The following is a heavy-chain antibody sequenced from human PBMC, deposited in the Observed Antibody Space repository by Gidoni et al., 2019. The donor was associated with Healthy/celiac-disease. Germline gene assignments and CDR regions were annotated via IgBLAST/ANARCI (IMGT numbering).Heavy chain of an antibody. Sequence: QVQLVESGGGVVQPGRSLRLSCAASGFTFSSYGMTWVRQAPGKGLEWVAVISYDGSNKYYADSVKGRFTISRDNSKNTLYLQMNSLRAEDTAVYYCAKDKGESCSSTSCYEGLVDYWGQGTLVTVSS. CDR1: GFTFSSYG. V-gene: IGHV3-30*18. D-gene: IGHD2-2*01. CDR2: ISYDGSNK. CDR3: AKDKGESCSSTSCYEGLVDY. J-gene: IGHJ4*02.